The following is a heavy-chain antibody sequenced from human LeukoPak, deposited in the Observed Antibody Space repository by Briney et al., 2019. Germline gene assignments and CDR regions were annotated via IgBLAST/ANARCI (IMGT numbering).Heavy chain of an antibody. Sequence: GGSLRLSCAASGFTFSSYGMHWVRQAPGKGLEWVAVISYDGSNKYYADSVKGRFTISRDNSKNTLYLQMNSLRAEDTAVYYCAKGRAGGWYRFDYWGQGTLVTVSS. CDR2: ISYDGSNK. D-gene: IGHD6-19*01. CDR3: AKGRAGGWYRFDY. V-gene: IGHV3-30*18. CDR1: GFTFSSYG. J-gene: IGHJ4*02.